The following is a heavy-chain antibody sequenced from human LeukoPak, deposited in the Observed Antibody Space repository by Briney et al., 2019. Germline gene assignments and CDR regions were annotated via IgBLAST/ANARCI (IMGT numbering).Heavy chain of an antibody. CDR2: INPNSGGT. CDR1: GYTFTDYY. J-gene: IGHJ4*02. Sequence: ASVKVSCKASGYTFTDYYMHWVRQAPGQGLEWMGWINPNSGGTNHAQKFQGRVTMTRDTSISTAYMELSRLRSDDTAVYYCASAGDYSSVCVYWGQGTLVTVSS. CDR3: ASAGDYSSVCVY. V-gene: IGHV1-2*02. D-gene: IGHD4-17*01.